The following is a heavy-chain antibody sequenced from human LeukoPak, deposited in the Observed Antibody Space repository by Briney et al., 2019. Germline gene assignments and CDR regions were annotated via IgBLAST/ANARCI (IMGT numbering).Heavy chain of an antibody. D-gene: IGHD3-9*01. CDR3: ARVEDYDILTGFDY. CDR2: IKQDGSEK. Sequence: GGSLRLSCAATGFTFSSYWMSWVRQAPGKGLEWVANIKQDGSEKYYVDSVKGRFTISRDNAKNSLYLQMNSLRAEDTAVYYCARVEDYDILTGFDYWGQGTLVTVSS. J-gene: IGHJ4*02. CDR1: GFTFSSYW. V-gene: IGHV3-7*01.